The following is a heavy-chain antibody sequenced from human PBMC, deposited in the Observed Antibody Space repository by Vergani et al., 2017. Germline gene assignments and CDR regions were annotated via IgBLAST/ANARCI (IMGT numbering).Heavy chain of an antibody. V-gene: IGHV5-10-1*01. CDR3: ARQVAVAGKWWGPYYYYGMDV. CDR2: INPSDSYT. CDR1: GSSFTSYW. J-gene: IGHJ6*02. Sequence: EVQLVQSGAEVKQPGESLRISCKGSGSSFTSYWISWVRQMPGKGLEWMGRINPSDSYTNYSPSFQGHVTISADKSISTAYLQWSSLKASDTAIYYCARQVAVAGKWWGPYYYYGMDVWGQGTTVTVSS. D-gene: IGHD6-19*01.